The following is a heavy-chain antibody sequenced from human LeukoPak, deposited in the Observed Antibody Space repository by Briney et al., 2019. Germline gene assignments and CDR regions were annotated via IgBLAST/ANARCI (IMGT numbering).Heavy chain of an antibody. Sequence: SVKVSCKASGGTFSSYAISWVRQAPGQGLEWVGGIIPIFGTANYAQKFQGRVTITTDESTSTAYMELSSLRSEDTAVYYCARGVITIFGVVIKRQSYYYYYMDVWGKGTTVTVSS. J-gene: IGHJ6*03. CDR1: GGTFSSYA. V-gene: IGHV1-69*05. D-gene: IGHD3-3*01. CDR3: ARGVITIFGVVIKRQSYYYYYMDV. CDR2: IIPIFGTA.